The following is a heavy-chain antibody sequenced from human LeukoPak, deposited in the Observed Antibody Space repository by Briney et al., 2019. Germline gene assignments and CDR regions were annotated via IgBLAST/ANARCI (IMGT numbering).Heavy chain of an antibody. V-gene: IGHV3-30-3*01. CDR2: ISYDGSNK. CDR3: AKDGELYHYGSGTNFDY. J-gene: IGHJ4*02. Sequence: PGGSLRLSCAASGFTFSSYAMHWVRQAPGKGLEWVAVISYDGSNKYYADSVKGRFTISRDNSKNTLYLQMNSLRSEDTAVYYCAKDGELYHYGSGTNFDYWGQGTLVTVSS. CDR1: GFTFSSYA. D-gene: IGHD3-10*01.